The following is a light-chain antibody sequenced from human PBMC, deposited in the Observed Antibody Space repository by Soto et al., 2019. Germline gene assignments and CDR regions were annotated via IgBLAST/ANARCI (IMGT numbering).Light chain of an antibody. J-gene: IGKJ2*01. V-gene: IGKV1-5*01. CDR2: DAS. CDR3: QQYNSYKYT. Sequence: DIQMTQSPSTLSASVGDRVTITCRASQSISSWLAWYQQKPGKAPKLLIYDASSLESGVPSRFSGSGSGTEFTLTISSPQPDDFATYYCQQYNSYKYTFGQGTKVDIK. CDR1: QSISSW.